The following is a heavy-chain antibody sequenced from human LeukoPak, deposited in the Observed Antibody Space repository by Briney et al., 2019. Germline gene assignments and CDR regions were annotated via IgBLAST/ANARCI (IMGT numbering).Heavy chain of an antibody. CDR3: ARDGGDTAMVDWYFDL. J-gene: IGHJ2*01. CDR2: IYSGGGT. V-gene: IGHV3-53*04. CDR1: GFTVSSTY. Sequence: GGSLRLSCAASGFTVSSTYMSWVRQAPGKGLEWVSVIYSGGGTYYADSVKGRFTISRHNSKNTVYLQMNSLKPEDTAVYYCARDGGDTAMVDWYFDLWGRGTLVTVSS. D-gene: IGHD5-18*01.